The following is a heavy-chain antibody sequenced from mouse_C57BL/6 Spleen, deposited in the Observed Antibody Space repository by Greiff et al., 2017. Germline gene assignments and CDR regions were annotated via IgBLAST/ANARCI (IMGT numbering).Heavy chain of an antibody. Sequence: EVQRVESEGGLVQPGSSMKLSCTASGFTFSDYYMAWVRQVPEKGLEWVANINYDGSSTYYLDSLKSRFIISRDHAKNILYLQMSSLKSEDTATYYGARDLRGNYAWYFDVWGTGTTVTVAS. CDR1: GFTFSDYY. V-gene: IGHV5-16*01. D-gene: IGHD2-1*01. CDR3: ARDLRGNYAWYFDV. CDR2: INYDGSST. J-gene: IGHJ1*03.